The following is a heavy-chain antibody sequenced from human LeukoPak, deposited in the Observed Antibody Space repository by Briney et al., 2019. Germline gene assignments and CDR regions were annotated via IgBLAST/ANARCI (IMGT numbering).Heavy chain of an antibody. D-gene: IGHD3-3*01. CDR2: ISSSRSYI. CDR3: ARDPEWLKTYYYYGMDV. Sequence: PGGSLRLSCAASGFPFSAYSMNWVRQAPGKGLEWVSSISSSRSYIYYADSVKGRFTISRDNAKNSLYLQMNSLRAEDTAVYYCARDPEWLKTYYYYGMDVWGQGTTVTVSS. V-gene: IGHV3-21*01. J-gene: IGHJ6*02. CDR1: GFPFSAYS.